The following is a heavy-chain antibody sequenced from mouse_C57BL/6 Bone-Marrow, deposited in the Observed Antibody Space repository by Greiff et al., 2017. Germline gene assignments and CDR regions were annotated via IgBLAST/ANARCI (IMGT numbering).Heavy chain of an antibody. CDR1: GYTFTDYY. J-gene: IGHJ3*01. CDR3: ARTLYDPFAY. V-gene: IGHV1-19*01. Sequence: VQLQQSGPVLVKPGASVKMSCKASGYTFTDYYMNWVKQSHGKSLEWIGVINPYNGGTSYNQKFKGKATLTVDKSSSTAYMELNSLTSEDSAVYYCARTLYDPFAYWGQGTLVTVSA. CDR2: INPYNGGT. D-gene: IGHD2-3*01.